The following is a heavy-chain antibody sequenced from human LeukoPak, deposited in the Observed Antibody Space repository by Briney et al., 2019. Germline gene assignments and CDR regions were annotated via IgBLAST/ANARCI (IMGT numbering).Heavy chain of an antibody. CDR2: INDDGKNT. J-gene: IGHJ4*02. CDR1: GFTFSSYA. D-gene: IGHD5-12*01. V-gene: IGHV3-23*01. Sequence: PGGSLRLSCAASGFTFSSYAMSWVRQAPGTGLVWVSCINDDGKNTSYADSVKGRFTISRDNAKNTLYLQMSSLRAEDTAIYYCVYSGYDWTYYFDWWGQGTLVTVSS. CDR3: VYSGYDWTYYFDW.